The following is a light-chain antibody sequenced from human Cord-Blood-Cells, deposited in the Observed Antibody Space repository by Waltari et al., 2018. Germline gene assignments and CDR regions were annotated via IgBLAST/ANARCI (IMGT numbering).Light chain of an antibody. Sequence: QSVLTQPPSVSAAPGQKVTISCSGSSHNIGNNYVSWYQQLPGTAPKLLIYDNNKRPSGIPDRFSGSKSGTSATLGITGLQTGDEADYYCGTWDSSLSAGRVFGGGTKLTVL. CDR3: GTWDSSLSAGRV. J-gene: IGLJ3*02. CDR2: DNN. V-gene: IGLV1-51*01. CDR1: SHNIGNNY.